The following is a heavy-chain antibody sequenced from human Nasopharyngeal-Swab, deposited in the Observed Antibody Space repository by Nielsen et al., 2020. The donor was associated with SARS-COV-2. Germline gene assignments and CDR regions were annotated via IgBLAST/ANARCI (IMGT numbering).Heavy chain of an antibody. CDR2: ISYDGSNK. CDR3: ATETGRYFDLYFQH. Sequence: GGSLRLSCAASGFTFSSYGMHWVRQAPGKGLEWVAVISYDGSNKYYADSVKGRFTISRDNSKNTLYLQMNSLRAEDTAVYYCATETGRYFDLYFQHWGQGTLVTVSS. J-gene: IGHJ1*01. D-gene: IGHD3-9*01. V-gene: IGHV3-30*03. CDR1: GFTFSSYG.